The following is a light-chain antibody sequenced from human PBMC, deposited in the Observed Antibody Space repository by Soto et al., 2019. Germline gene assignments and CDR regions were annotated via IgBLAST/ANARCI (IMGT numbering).Light chain of an antibody. CDR2: DAS. CDR3: QQYNNWPPIT. J-gene: IGKJ5*01. Sequence: DIQMTQSPSSLSASVGDRFTIICRASQSVSTRLAWYQQKPGKAPKVLIYDASSWAGGVPSRFTGSGSGTEFTLTISSLQSEDFAVYYCQQYNNWPPITFGQGTRLEIK. V-gene: IGKV1-5*02. CDR1: QSVSTR.